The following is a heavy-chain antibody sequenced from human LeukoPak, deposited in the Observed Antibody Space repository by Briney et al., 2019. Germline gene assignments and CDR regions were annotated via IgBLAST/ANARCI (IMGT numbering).Heavy chain of an antibody. D-gene: IGHD3-3*01. CDR1: SYSISSGYY. CDR3: ARVPYDFWSGSFFDY. V-gene: IGHV4-4*07. Sequence: PSETLSLTCAVSSYSISSGYYWGWIRQPAGKGLEWIGRIYTSGSTNYNPSLKSRVTMSVDTSKNQFSLKLSSVTSADTAVYYCARVPYDFWSGSFFDYWGQGTLVTVSS. CDR2: IYTSGST. J-gene: IGHJ4*02.